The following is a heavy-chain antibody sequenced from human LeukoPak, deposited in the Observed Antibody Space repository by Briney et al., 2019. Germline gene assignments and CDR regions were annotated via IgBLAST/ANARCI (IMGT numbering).Heavy chain of an antibody. CDR1: GFTFSNYW. Sequence: GGSLRLSCAASGFTFSNYWMNWVRQAPGKGLEWVANIKQDGSEKNYVDSVKGRFTISRDDAKNTLYLQMNSLRAEDTAVYYCVRGGESTWSWGQGTLVTVSS. V-gene: IGHV3-7*01. D-gene: IGHD2-15*01. CDR2: IKQDGSEK. CDR3: VRGGESTWS. J-gene: IGHJ5*02.